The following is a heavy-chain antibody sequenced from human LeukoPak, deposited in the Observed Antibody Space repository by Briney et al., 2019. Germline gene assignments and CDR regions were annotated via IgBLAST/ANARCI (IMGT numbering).Heavy chain of an antibody. D-gene: IGHD3-16*02. CDR1: GYTFTSYG. J-gene: IGHJ4*02. V-gene: IGHV1-18*01. CDR2: ISAYNGNT. Sequence: ASVKVSCKASGYTFTSYGISWVRQAPGQGLEWMGWISAYNGNTNYAQKLQGRVTMTTDTSTSTAYMELRSLRSDDTAVYYCARGARRYDYVWGSYRSDFDYWGQGTLVTVSS. CDR3: ARGARRYDYVWGSYRSDFDY.